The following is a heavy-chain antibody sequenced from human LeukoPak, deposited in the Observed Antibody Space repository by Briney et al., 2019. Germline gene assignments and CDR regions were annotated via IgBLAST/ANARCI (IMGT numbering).Heavy chain of an antibody. D-gene: IGHD3-3*01. CDR2: ISSSSSYI. V-gene: IGHV3-21*01. Sequence: GGSLRLSCAASGFTFSSYSMNWVRQAPGKGLEWVSSISSSSSYIYYADSVKGRFTISRDNAKNSLYLQMNSLRAEDTAVYYCARGAIFGVVIAFDYWGQGTLVTVSS. CDR3: ARGAIFGVVIAFDY. J-gene: IGHJ4*02. CDR1: GFTFSSYS.